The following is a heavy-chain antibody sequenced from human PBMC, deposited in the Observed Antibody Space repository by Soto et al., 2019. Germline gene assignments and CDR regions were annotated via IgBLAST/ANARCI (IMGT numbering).Heavy chain of an antibody. D-gene: IGHD2-15*01. CDR2: MNPNSGNT. J-gene: IGHJ5*02. Sequence: ASVKVSCKASGYTFTSYDINWVRQATGQGLEWMGWMNPNSGNTGYAQKFQGRVTMTRNTSISTAYMELSILRSEDTAVYYCAFAPYCSGGSCSWFDPWGQGTLVTVSS. CDR3: AFAPYCSGGSCSWFDP. CDR1: GYTFTSYD. V-gene: IGHV1-8*01.